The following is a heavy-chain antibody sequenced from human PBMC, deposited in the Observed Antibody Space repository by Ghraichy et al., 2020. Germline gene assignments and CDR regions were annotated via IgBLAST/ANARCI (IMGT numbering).Heavy chain of an antibody. D-gene: IGHD2-8*02. J-gene: IGHJ4*02. V-gene: IGHV3-48*02. Sequence: GGSLRLSCAASGFTFSTYSMNWVRQAPGKGLEWVSYISSSSTIYYAASVKGRFTISRDNAKNSLYLQMNSLRDEDTAVYYCARDLVLLDYWGQGTLVTVSP. CDR2: ISSSSTI. CDR3: ARDLVLLDY. CDR1: GFTFSTYS.